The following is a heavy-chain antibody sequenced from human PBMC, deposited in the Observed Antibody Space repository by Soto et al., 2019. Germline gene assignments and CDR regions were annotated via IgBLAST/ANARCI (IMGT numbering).Heavy chain of an antibody. V-gene: IGHV3-23*01. D-gene: IGHD6-13*01. CDR3: AKDRKVKQQLVPGDWFDP. CDR1: GFTFSSYA. CDR2: ISGSGGST. J-gene: IGHJ5*02. Sequence: GGSLRLSCAASGFTFSSYAMSWVRQAPGKGLEWVSAISGSGGSTYYADSVKGRFTISRDNSKNTLYLQMNSLRAEDTAVYYCAKDRKVKQQLVPGDWFDPWGQGTLVTVSS.